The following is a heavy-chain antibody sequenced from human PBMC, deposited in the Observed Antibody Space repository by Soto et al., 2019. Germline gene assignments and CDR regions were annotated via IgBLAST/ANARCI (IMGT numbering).Heavy chain of an antibody. J-gene: IGHJ5*02. CDR2: IYYSGSS. Sequence: PSETLSLTCSVTGGSISGDYYWSWIRQSPEKGLEWIGYIYYSGSSYSNPALQSRLSMSLDKSNNQFSLRLNSLTAADTAVYFCAREIVTAGGNNYFDPWGPGTLVTVSS. D-gene: IGHD2-21*02. CDR1: GGSISGDYY. CDR3: AREIVTAGGNNYFDP. V-gene: IGHV4-30-4*08.